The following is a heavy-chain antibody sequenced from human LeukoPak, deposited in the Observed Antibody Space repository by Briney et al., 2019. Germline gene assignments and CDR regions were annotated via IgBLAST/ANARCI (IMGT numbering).Heavy chain of an antibody. D-gene: IGHD1-1*01. V-gene: IGHV1-8*01. Sequence: ASVKVSCKASGYTFTSYAINWVRQATGQGLERMGWMNPNSGNTGYAQKFQGRVTMTRNTSISTAYMELSSLRFEDTAVYYCATEGNYNWFDSWGQGTLVTVSS. CDR2: MNPNSGNT. J-gene: IGHJ5*01. CDR3: ATEGNYNWFDS. CDR1: GYTFTSYA.